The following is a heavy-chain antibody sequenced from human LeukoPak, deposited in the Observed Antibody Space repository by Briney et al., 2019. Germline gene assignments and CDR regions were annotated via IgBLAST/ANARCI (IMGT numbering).Heavy chain of an antibody. CDR1: GFTFSSYW. CDR2: IKQDGSEK. V-gene: IGHV3-7*01. D-gene: IGHD3-22*01. CDR3: ARDKNYYDSSGLDY. Sequence: GGSLRLPCAASGFTFSSYWMSWVRQAPGKGVEWVANIKQDGSEKYYVDSVKGRFTISRDNAKNSLYLQMNSLRAEDTAVYYCARDKNYYDSSGLDYWGQGTLVTVSS. J-gene: IGHJ4*02.